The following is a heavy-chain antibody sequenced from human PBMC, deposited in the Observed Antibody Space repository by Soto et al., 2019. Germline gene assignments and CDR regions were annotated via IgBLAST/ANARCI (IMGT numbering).Heavy chain of an antibody. D-gene: IGHD3-10*01. CDR2: VYYNENT. CDR1: GASINNFAYY. CDR3: ARRERYYGSPGWFDP. J-gene: IGHJ5*01. Sequence: SETMSLTCSVSGASINNFAYYWGWIRQPPGKGLEWIGTVYYNENTYYNPSLRSRVAISVDTAKNQFSLNLRSVTAADTAVYFCARRERYYGSPGWFDPWGQGTLVTVS. V-gene: IGHV4-39*01.